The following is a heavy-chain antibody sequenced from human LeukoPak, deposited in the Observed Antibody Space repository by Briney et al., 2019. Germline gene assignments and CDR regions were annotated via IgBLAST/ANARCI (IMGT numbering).Heavy chain of an antibody. CDR3: ARHGVQIVGATGTAFDI. CDR2: IYPGDSDT. J-gene: IGHJ3*02. Sequence: GESLKISCKGSGYSFTSYWIGWVRQLHGKVLEWMGIIYPGDSDTRYSPSFQGQVTISADKSISTAYLQWSSLKASDTAMYYCARHGVQIVGATGTAFDIWGQGTMVTVSS. V-gene: IGHV5-51*01. CDR1: GYSFTSYW. D-gene: IGHD1-26*01.